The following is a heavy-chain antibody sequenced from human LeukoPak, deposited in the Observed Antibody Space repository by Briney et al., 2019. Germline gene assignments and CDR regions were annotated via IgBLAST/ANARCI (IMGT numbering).Heavy chain of an antibody. V-gene: IGHV3-23*01. J-gene: IGHJ4*02. CDR2: ISGSGGST. D-gene: IGHD3-22*01. CDR1: GFTFSSYA. Sequence: PGGSLRLSCAASGFTFSSYAMSWVRQAPGKGLEWVSAISGSGGSTYYADSVKGRFTISRDNAKNSLYLQMNSLRAEDTAVYYCARVYKYYDSSGYAYWGQGTLVTVSS. CDR3: ARVYKYYDSSGYAY.